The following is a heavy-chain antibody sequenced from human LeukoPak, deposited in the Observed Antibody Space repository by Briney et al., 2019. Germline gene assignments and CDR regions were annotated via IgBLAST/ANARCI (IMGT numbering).Heavy chain of an antibody. Sequence: GGSLRLSCTASGFTLSTYAMSWVRQAPGKGLEWVAVISYNGSNKYYADSVKGRFTISRDNSKNTLYLQMNSLRAEDTAVYYCAKDGGYSYGLRLPFPDYWGQGTLVTVSS. J-gene: IGHJ4*02. CDR2: ISYNGSNK. CDR1: GFTLSTYA. CDR3: AKDGGYSYGLRLPFPDY. D-gene: IGHD5-18*01. V-gene: IGHV3-30*18.